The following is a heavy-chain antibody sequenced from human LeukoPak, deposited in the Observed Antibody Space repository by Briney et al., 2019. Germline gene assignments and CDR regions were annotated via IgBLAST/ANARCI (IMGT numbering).Heavy chain of an antibody. CDR1: GFTFSSYS. CDR2: ISSSSSYI. V-gene: IGHV3-21*01. D-gene: IGHD4-17*01. J-gene: IGHJ4*02. Sequence: PGGSLRLSCAASGFTFSSYSMNWVRQAPGKGLEWVSSISSSSSYIYYADSVKGRFTISRDNAKNSLYLQMNSLRAEDTAVYYCARANDYGDSQYDYWGQGTLVTVSS. CDR3: ARANDYGDSQYDY.